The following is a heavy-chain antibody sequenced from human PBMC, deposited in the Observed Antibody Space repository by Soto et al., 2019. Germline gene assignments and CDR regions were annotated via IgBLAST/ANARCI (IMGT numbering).Heavy chain of an antibody. CDR1: GYTFTTYD. CDR2: MNPNNGDT. J-gene: IGHJ4*02. D-gene: IGHD7-27*01. Sequence: QVQLVQSGAEVKKPGASVKVSCKASGYTFTTYDVNWMRQATGQGPEWLGWMNPNNGDTGYAQKFQGRVTLTRDTSMNTAYMELSRLTYEDTAVYYCARNRRETGDFDYWGQGTLVTVSS. CDR3: ARNRRETGDFDY. V-gene: IGHV1-8*02.